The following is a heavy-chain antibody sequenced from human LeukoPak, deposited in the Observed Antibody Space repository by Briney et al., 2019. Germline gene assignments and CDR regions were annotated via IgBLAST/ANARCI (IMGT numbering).Heavy chain of an antibody. CDR3: ARAGYFDWLLSFGFDP. V-gene: IGHV4-39*07. CDR2: IYYSGST. CDR1: GGSISSGSYY. J-gene: IGHJ5*02. Sequence: SETLSLTCTVSGGSISSGSYYWSWIRQPAGKGLEWIGSIYYSGSTYYNPSLKSRVTISVDTSKNQFSLKLSSVTAADTAVYYCARAGYFDWLLSFGFDPWGQGTLVTVSS. D-gene: IGHD3-9*01.